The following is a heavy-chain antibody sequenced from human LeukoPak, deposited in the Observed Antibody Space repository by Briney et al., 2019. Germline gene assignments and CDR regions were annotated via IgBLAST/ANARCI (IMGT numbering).Heavy chain of an antibody. V-gene: IGHV3-23*01. CDR3: AKGSAWYGNVDFDY. Sequence: GGSLRLSCVASGFTFSSYAMTWVRQAPGKGLEWVSSISTIGGHTYYADSVKGRFTISRDNSKNTLYLQMNSLRADDTAVYYCAKGSAWYGNVDFDYWGQGTLVTVSS. J-gene: IGHJ4*02. CDR2: ISTIGGHT. CDR1: GFTFSSYA. D-gene: IGHD6-19*01.